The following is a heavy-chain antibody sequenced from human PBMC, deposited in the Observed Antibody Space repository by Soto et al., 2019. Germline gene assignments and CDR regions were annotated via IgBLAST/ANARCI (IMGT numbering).Heavy chain of an antibody. J-gene: IGHJ6*02. CDR1: GYSFTSYW. V-gene: IGHV5-10-1*01. D-gene: IGHD2-2*01. Sequence: PGESLKISCKGSGYSFTSYWISWVRQMPGKGLEWMGRIDPSDSYTNYSPSFQGHVTISADKSISTAYLQWSSLKASDTAMYYCARHGPPIPEFIVVVPAAMTDYYYGMDVWGQGTTVTVSS. CDR2: IDPSDSYT. CDR3: ARHGPPIPEFIVVVPAAMTDYYYGMDV.